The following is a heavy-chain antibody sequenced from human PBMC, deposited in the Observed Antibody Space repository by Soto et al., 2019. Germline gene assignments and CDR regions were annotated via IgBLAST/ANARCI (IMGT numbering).Heavy chain of an antibody. D-gene: IGHD3-3*01. CDR2: IRPNRDDT. V-gene: IGHV3-23*01. Sequence: GWSLRLSSAASGFTLSTCAMSWVRQAPGKGLEWVSAIRPNRDDTFYADSVKGRFTISRDDSENTVYLQMNSLRTDDTALYYCAPISYDFWGLYTDFNYWGHGTLVTVSS. CDR3: APISYDFWGLYTDFNY. CDR1: GFTLSTCA. J-gene: IGHJ4*01.